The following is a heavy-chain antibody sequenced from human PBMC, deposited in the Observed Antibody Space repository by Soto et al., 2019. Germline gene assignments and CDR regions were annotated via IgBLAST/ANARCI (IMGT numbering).Heavy chain of an antibody. CDR1: GGAFSSYA. CDR2: IIPVFGTA. V-gene: IGHV1-69*13. J-gene: IGHJ4*02. CDR3: ARVSSGSLYYFDY. D-gene: IGHD1-26*01. Sequence: SVKVSCTASGGAFSSYAIRWVRHAPGQGLEWMGGIIPVFGTANYAQKFQGRVTITADESTSTAYMELSSLRSEDSAVYHCARVSSGSLYYFDYWGQGTLVTVSS.